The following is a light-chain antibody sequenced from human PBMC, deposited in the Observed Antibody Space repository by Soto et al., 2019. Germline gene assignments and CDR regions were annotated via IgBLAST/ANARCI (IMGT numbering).Light chain of an antibody. V-gene: IGKV3-15*01. Sequence: DMVMTQSPATLSVSPGERATLSCRASQSVSSNLAWYQQKPGQAPRLLIYGASTRATGIPARFSGSGSGTEFTLTISSLQSEDFAVYYCQQYNNWPALTFGGGTKVDI. CDR1: QSVSSN. J-gene: IGKJ4*01. CDR3: QQYNNWPALT. CDR2: GAS.